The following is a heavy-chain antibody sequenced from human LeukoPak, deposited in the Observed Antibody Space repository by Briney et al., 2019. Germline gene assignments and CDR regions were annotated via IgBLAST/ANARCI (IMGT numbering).Heavy chain of an antibody. Sequence: EASVKVSCKASGYTFTGYYMHWVRQAPRQGLEWMGWINPNSGGTNYAQKFQGRVTMTRDTSISTAYMELSRLRSDDTAVYYCARDEESRRDAFDIWGQGTMVTVSS. CDR2: INPNSGGT. J-gene: IGHJ3*02. V-gene: IGHV1-2*02. CDR1: GYTFTGYY. CDR3: ARDEESRRDAFDI.